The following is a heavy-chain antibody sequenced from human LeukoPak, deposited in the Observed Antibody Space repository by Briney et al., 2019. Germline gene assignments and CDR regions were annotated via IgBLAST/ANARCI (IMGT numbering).Heavy chain of an antibody. J-gene: IGHJ4*02. CDR3: ARDPDPTNDFWSGYSDY. D-gene: IGHD3-3*01. Sequence: GASVKVSCKASGYTFTSYYMHWVRQAPGQGLEWMGIINPSGGSTSYAQKFQGRVAMTRDTSTSTVYMELSSLRSEDTAVYYCARDPDPTNDFWSGYSDYWGQGTLVTVSS. CDR1: GYTFTSYY. CDR2: INPSGGST. V-gene: IGHV1-46*01.